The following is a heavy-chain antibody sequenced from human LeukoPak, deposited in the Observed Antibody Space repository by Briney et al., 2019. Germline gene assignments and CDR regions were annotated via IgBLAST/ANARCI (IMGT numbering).Heavy chain of an antibody. Sequence: ASVKVSCKASGYTFTSFYMHWVRQAPGQGLEWMGVIKSSGGSTTYAQKFQGRVTMTRDTSTSTVYMELSSLRSEDTAVYYCARDKGSGWYQFDYWGQGTLVTVSS. CDR1: GYTFTSFY. CDR3: ARDKGSGWYQFDY. J-gene: IGHJ4*02. CDR2: IKSSGGST. D-gene: IGHD6-19*01. V-gene: IGHV1-46*01.